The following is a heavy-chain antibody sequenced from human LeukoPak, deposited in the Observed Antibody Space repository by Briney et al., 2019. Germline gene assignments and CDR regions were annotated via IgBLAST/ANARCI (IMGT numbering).Heavy chain of an antibody. CDR3: AKSGGYSYVENFDY. CDR2: TSGSGGST. D-gene: IGHD5-18*01. CDR1: GFTFSSYA. J-gene: IGHJ4*02. V-gene: IGHV3-23*01. Sequence: GGSLRLSCAASGFTFSSYAMTWVRQAPGKGLEWVSGTSGSGGSTFYADTVKGRFTMSRDNSKNTLYLQMNSLRAEDTAVYYCAKSGGYSYVENFDYWGQGTLVTVSS.